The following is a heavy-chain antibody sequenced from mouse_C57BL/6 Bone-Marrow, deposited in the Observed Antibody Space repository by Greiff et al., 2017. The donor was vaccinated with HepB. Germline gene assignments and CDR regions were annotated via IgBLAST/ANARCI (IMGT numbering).Heavy chain of an antibody. CDR1: GYSITSDY. J-gene: IGHJ1*03. CDR3: ARTPRQLGRRYFDV. D-gene: IGHD4-1*02. Sequence: EVQGVESGPGLAKPSQTLSLTCSVTGYSITSDYWNWIRKFPGNKLEYMGYISYSGSTYYNPSLKSRISITRDTSKNQYYLQLTSVTTEDTATYYCARTPRQLGRRYFDVWGTGTTVTVSS. V-gene: IGHV3-8*01. CDR2: ISYSGST.